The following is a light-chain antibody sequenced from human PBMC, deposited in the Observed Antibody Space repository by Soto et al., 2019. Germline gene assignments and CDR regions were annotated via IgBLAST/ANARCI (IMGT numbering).Light chain of an antibody. CDR3: QQYNTWPRT. V-gene: IGKV3-15*01. Sequence: EIVMTQSPATLSVPPGERATLSCRASQSVSSNLAWYQQKPGQAPRLLIYGASTRATGIPARFSGSGSGTEFTLTISSLQSEDFAVYYCQQYNTWPRTFGQGTQVDIK. CDR2: GAS. J-gene: IGKJ1*01. CDR1: QSVSSN.